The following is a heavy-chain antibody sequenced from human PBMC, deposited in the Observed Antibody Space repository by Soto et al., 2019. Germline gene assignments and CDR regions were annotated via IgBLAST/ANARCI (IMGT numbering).Heavy chain of an antibody. CDR2: IYPGDSDT. Sequence: GGSLRLSCKGSGYSFTSYWIGWVRQMPGKGLEWMGIIYPGDSDTRYSPSFQGQVTISADKSISTAYLQWSSLKASDTAMYYCARYDWGSGDDAFDIWGQGTMVTVSS. D-gene: IGHD7-27*01. V-gene: IGHV5-51*01. J-gene: IGHJ3*02. CDR3: ARYDWGSGDDAFDI. CDR1: GYSFTSYW.